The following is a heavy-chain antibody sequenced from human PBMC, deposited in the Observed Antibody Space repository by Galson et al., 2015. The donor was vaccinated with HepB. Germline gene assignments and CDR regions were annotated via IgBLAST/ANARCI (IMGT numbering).Heavy chain of an antibody. CDR1: GFTFSSYA. V-gene: IGHV3-23*01. D-gene: IGHD5-12*01. J-gene: IGHJ4*02. CDR2: ISGSSGST. CDR3: AKGGWGGYSGYGPGYFDY. Sequence: SLRLSCAASGFTFSSYAMSWVRQAPGKGLEWVSAISGSSGSTYYADSVKGRFTISRDSSKNTLYLQMNSLRAEDTAVYYCAKGGWGGYSGYGPGYFDYWGQGTLVTVSS.